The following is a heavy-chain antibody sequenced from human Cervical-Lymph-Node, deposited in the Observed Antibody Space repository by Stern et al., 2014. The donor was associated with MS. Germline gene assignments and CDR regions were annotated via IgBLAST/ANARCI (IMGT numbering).Heavy chain of an antibody. V-gene: IGHV3-33*01. J-gene: IGHJ6*02. Sequence: VQLVESVGGVVQPGRSLRLSCAASGFTFSSYGMHWVRRAPGKGLEWGAGIWYDGSNKYYADSVKGRFTISRDNSKNTLYLQMNSLRAEDTAVYYCARSSSPSPYYYYGMDVWGQGTTVTVSS. D-gene: IGHD6-13*01. CDR1: GFTFSSYG. CDR2: IWYDGSNK. CDR3: ARSSSPSPYYYYGMDV.